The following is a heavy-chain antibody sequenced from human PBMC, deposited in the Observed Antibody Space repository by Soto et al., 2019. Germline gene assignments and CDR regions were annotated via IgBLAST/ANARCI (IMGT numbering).Heavy chain of an antibody. J-gene: IGHJ3*02. CDR2: ISAYNGNT. Sequence: ASVKVSCKASGYTFTSYGISWARQAPGQGLEWMGWISAYNGNTNYAQKLQGRVTMTTDTSTSTAYMELRSLRSDDTAVYYCARVQSLPDGYNIDAFDIWGQGTMVTVSS. CDR1: GYTFTSYG. V-gene: IGHV1-18*01. D-gene: IGHD5-12*01. CDR3: ARVQSLPDGYNIDAFDI.